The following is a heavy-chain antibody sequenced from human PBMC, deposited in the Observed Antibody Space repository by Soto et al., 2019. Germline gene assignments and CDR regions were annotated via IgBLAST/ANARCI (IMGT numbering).Heavy chain of an antibody. V-gene: IGHV1-69*06. J-gene: IGHJ6*02. CDR2: IIPLSDTT. D-gene: IGHD2-2*01. Sequence: QVQLVKSGTEVKKPGSSVKVSCKASGGTISNNAISWVRQAPGQGLDWMGGIIPLSDTTNYAQKFQGRVTRTPDRSTSTAYMELTSLTSEDTADYYCARGFEDRGIVVVPAANHWYYGMDVWGQGTTVNVSS. CDR3: ARGFEDRGIVVVPAANHWYYGMDV. CDR1: GGTISNNA.